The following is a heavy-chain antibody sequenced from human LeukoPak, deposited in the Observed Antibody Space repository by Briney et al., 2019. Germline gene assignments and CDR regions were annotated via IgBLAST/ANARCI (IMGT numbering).Heavy chain of an antibody. CDR3: AKDRKAAAGQIDY. J-gene: IGHJ4*02. Sequence: GGSLRLSCAASGFTFSSYGMHWVRPAPGKGLEWVAFIRYDGSNKYYADSVKGRFTISRDNSKNTLYLQMSSLRAEDTAVYYCAKDRKAAAGQIDYWGQGTLVTVSS. CDR1: GFTFSSYG. CDR2: IRYDGSNK. D-gene: IGHD6-13*01. V-gene: IGHV3-30*02.